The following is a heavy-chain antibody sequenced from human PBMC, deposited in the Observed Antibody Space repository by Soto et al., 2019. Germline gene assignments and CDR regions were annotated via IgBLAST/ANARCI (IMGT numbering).Heavy chain of an antibody. V-gene: IGHV1-69*02. CDR3: ASDTRYFDY. Sequence: QVQLVQSGAEVKKPGPSVKVSCKASGGTFSSYTISWGRQAPGQGLEWMGRIIPILGIANYAQNFQGRVTITADKSTSRAYIELSSLRSEDTAVYYCASDTRYFDYWGQGTLVTVSS. CDR2: IIPILGIA. D-gene: IGHD1-26*01. J-gene: IGHJ4*02. CDR1: GGTFSSYT.